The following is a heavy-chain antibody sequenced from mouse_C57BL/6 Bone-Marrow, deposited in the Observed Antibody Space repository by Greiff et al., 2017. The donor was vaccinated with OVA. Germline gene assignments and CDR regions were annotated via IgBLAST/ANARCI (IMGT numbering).Heavy chain of an antibody. CDR1: GFSFNTYA. V-gene: IGHV10-1*01. CDR3: VRRGRGGYFDY. Sequence: EVQVVESGGGLVQPKGSLKLSCAASGFSFNTYAMNWVRQAPGKGLEWVARIRSKSNNYATYYADSVKDRFTISRDDSESMLYLQMNNLKTEDTAMYYCVRRGRGGYFDYWGQGTTLTVSS. CDR2: IRSKSNNYAT. D-gene: IGHD3-3*01. J-gene: IGHJ2*01.